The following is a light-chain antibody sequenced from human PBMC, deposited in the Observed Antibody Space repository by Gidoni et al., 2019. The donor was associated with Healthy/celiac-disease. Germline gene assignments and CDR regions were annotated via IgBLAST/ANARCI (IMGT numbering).Light chain of an antibody. J-gene: IGKJ1*01. V-gene: IGKV3-15*01. Sequence: EIVMTQPPATLSVSPGARATVPCRASQSVSSNLAWYQQKPGQAPRLLIDGAATRATGIPARFSGSGSGTEFTLTISSLQSEDFAVYYCQQYNNWPWTFXQXTKLEIK. CDR3: QQYNNWPWT. CDR2: GAA. CDR1: QSVSSN.